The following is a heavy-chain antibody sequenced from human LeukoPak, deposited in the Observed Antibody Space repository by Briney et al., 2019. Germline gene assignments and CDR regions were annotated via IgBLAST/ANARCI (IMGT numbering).Heavy chain of an antibody. CDR3: ARDGESYYDSSGWIDY. CDR1: GFTFSSYG. V-gene: IGHV3-30*02. J-gene: IGHJ4*02. D-gene: IGHD3-22*01. CDR2: IRYDGSNK. Sequence: GGSLRLSCAASGFTFSSYGMHWVRQAPGKGLEWVAFIRYDGSNKYYADSVKGRFTISRDNSKNTLYLQMNSLRAEDTAVYYCARDGESYYDSSGWIDYWGQGTLVTVSS.